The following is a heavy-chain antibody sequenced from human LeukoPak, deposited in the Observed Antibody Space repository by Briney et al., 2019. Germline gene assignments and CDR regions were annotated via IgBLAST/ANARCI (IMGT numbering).Heavy chain of an antibody. D-gene: IGHD6-13*01. V-gene: IGHV3-30-3*01. Sequence: GGSLRLSCAASGFTFSSYAMHWVRQAPGKGLEWVAVISYDGSNKYYADSVKGRFTISRDNSKNTLYLQMNSLRAEDTAVYYCAGSYSSSWHPDYWGQGTLVTVSS. CDR1: GFTFSSYA. CDR2: ISYDGSNK. CDR3: AGSYSSSWHPDY. J-gene: IGHJ4*02.